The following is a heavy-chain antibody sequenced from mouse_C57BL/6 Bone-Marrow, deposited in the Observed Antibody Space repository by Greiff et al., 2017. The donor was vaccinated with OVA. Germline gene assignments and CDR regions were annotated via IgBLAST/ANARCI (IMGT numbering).Heavy chain of an antibody. CDR3: ARSRARGFAY. V-gene: IGHV1-81*01. J-gene: IGHJ3*01. Sequence: VQLQQSGAELARPGASVKLSCKASGYTFTSYGISWVKQRTGQGLEWIGEIYPRSGNTYYNEKFKGKATLTADKSSSTAYMELRSLTSEDSAFYFCARSRARGFAYWGQGTLVTVSA. CDR2: IYPRSGNT. CDR1: GYTFTSYG. D-gene: IGHD3-1*01.